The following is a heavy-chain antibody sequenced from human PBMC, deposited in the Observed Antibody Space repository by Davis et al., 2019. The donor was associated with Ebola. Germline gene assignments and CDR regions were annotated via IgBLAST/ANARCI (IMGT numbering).Heavy chain of an antibody. Sequence: GESLKISCAASGFTFRNYAMSWVRQAPGKGLEWVSGIIENGVDTFYADSVKGRFTISRDNSKSTLDLQTDSLRAEDTAVYYCARDADTTTFYWYFDLWGRGTLVTVSS. V-gene: IGHV3-23*01. J-gene: IGHJ2*01. CDR3: ARDADTTTFYWYFDL. CDR1: GFTFRNYA. CDR2: IIENGVDT. D-gene: IGHD2/OR15-2a*01.